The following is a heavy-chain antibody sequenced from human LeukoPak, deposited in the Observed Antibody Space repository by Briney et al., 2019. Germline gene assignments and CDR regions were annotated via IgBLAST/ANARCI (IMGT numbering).Heavy chain of an antibody. J-gene: IGHJ4*02. CDR3: ARDKIVGATNFDY. CDR2: ISSSSSYI. D-gene: IGHD1-26*01. Sequence: GGSLRLSCAASGFTFSSYSMNWVRQAPGKGLEWVSSISSSSSYINYADSVKGRFTISRDNAKNSLYLQMNSLRAEDTAIYYCARDKIVGATNFDYWGQGTLVTVSS. V-gene: IGHV3-21*04. CDR1: GFTFSSYS.